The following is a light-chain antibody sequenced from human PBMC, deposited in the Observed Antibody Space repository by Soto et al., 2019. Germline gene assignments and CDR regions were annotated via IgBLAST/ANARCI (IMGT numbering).Light chain of an antibody. CDR2: SAS. CDR3: QHPTDWPPQWP. Sequence: EVGMYHSPATLSVSPGERATLSCRASQSLSYNLAWYQQKPGQAPRLLIYSASTRATGIPPRFSGSGSGTEFTLTISRLQSEDFAVYYCQHPTDWPPQWPFGQGSNV. CDR1: QSLSYN. V-gene: IGKV3D-15*01. J-gene: IGKJ1*01.